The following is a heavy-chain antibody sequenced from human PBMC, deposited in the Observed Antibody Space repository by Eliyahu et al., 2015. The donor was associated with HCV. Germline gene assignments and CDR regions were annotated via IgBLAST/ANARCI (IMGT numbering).Heavy chain of an antibody. J-gene: IGHJ4*02. CDR2: IYYSGST. CDR1: GGSISSYY. V-gene: IGHV4-59*01. Sequence: QVQLQESGPGLVKPSETLSLTCTVSGGSISSYYWSWIRQPPGKGLEWIGYIYYSGSTNYNPSLKSRVTMSIDTSKNQFSLKLSSVTAADTAVYYCARGVALGAGYVYWGQGTLVTVSS. CDR3: ARGVALGAGYVY. D-gene: IGHD3-9*01.